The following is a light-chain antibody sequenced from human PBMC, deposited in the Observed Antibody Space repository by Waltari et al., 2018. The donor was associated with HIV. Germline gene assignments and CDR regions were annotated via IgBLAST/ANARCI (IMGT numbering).Light chain of an antibody. CDR3: STWDDSLKDVL. CDR2: RDN. J-gene: IGLJ2*01. CDR1: SSNSGRNA. Sequence: QSALTQPSSASGTPGQRVTISCSGSSSNSGRNAVNWYQKFPGSSPQLVIYRDNQRPPGVSDRFSGSKSGAAASRAISGLRSEDEADFYCSTWDDSLKDVLFGGGTKLTVL. V-gene: IGLV1-47*01.